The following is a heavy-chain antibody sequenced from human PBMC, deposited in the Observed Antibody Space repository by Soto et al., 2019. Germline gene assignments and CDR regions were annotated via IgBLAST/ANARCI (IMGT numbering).Heavy chain of an antibody. D-gene: IGHD2-21*01. V-gene: IGHV1-2*04. Sequence: ASVKVSCKASGYTFTGYYMHWVRQAPGQGLEWMGWINPNSGGTNYAQKFQGWVTMTRDTSISTAYMELSRLRSDDTAVYYCARARGDRLAAFDIWGQGTMVTVSS. CDR1: GYTFTGYY. CDR3: ARARGDRLAAFDI. CDR2: INPNSGGT. J-gene: IGHJ3*02.